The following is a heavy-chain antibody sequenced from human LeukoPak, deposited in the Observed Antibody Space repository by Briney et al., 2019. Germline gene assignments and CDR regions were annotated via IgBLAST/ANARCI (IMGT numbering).Heavy chain of an antibody. CDR2: IYYTGGT. Sequence: SETLSLTCSVSGGSIGTYYWTWIRQPPGKGLEWMGLIYYTGGTTYNPSLKSRVTMSLDTSKTQFSLNLSSVTAADTAVYYCARAGSSGYGDNAFDIWGQGTTVTVSS. CDR3: ARAGSSGYGDNAFDI. J-gene: IGHJ3*02. CDR1: GGSIGTYY. D-gene: IGHD5-12*01. V-gene: IGHV4-59*01.